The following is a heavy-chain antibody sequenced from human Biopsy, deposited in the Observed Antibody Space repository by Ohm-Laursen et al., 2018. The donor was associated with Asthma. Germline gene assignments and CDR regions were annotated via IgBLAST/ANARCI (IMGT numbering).Heavy chain of an antibody. V-gene: IGHV3-30*01. Sequence: SLRLSCAASGISFSNFAIHWVRQAPGKELEWVGDISKDASTQDYADSVKGRFTMARDNSKNTLDLQMNSLREEDTAVYYCVRDGTDDAFDIWGQGTVVSVSS. D-gene: IGHD1-1*01. CDR1: GISFSNFA. CDR3: VRDGTDDAFDI. CDR2: ISKDASTQ. J-gene: IGHJ3*02.